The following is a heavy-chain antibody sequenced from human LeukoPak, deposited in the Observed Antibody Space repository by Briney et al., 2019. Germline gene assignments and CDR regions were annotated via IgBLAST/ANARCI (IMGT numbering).Heavy chain of an antibody. Sequence: ASVKVSCKASGYTFTSYYMHWVRQAPGQGLEWMGIINPSGGSTSYAQKFQGRVTMTRDTSTSTVYMELSSLRSEDTAVYYCARPGVNRSWRDFVGWFDPWGQGTLVTVSS. CDR1: GYTFTSYY. D-gene: IGHD6-13*01. CDR3: ARPGVNRSWRDFVGWFDP. V-gene: IGHV1-46*01. CDR2: INPSGGST. J-gene: IGHJ5*02.